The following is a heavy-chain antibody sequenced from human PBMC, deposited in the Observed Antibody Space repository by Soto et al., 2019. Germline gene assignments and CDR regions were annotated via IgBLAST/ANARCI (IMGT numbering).Heavy chain of an antibody. V-gene: IGHV4-59*01. Sequence: SETLSLTCTVSGGSISSYYWSWIRQPPGKGLEWIGYIYYSGSTNYNPSLKSRVTISVDTSKNQFSLKLSSVTAADTAVYYCASGNGSYRYYYYYYGMDVWGQGTTVTVSS. CDR2: IYYSGST. J-gene: IGHJ6*02. CDR1: GGSISSYY. D-gene: IGHD1-26*01. CDR3: ASGNGSYRYYYYYYGMDV.